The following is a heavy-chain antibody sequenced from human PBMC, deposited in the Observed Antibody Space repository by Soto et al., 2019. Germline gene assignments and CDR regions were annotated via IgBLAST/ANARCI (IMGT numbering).Heavy chain of an antibody. CDR2: ISTYNGNT. V-gene: IGHV1-18*01. CDR1: GYSFTSYG. D-gene: IGHD6-19*01. CDR3: ARRSVAGIGAAFDF. Sequence: QVQLVQSGPEVKKPGASVKVSCKASGYSFTSYGISWVRQAPGQGLKWMGWISTYNGNTNYARNLQGRVTMTTDTSTATAYMELIGLRSDDTAVFYCARRSVAGIGAAFDFWGQGTTVTVSS. J-gene: IGHJ3*01.